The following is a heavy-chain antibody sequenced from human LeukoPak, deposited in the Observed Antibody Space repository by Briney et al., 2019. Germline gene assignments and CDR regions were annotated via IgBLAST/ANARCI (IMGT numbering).Heavy chain of an antibody. D-gene: IGHD1-26*01. Sequence: SETLSLTCTVSGGSISSYYWSWIRQPAGKGLEWIGRIYTSGSTDYNPSLKSRVTISLDKSNNEFSLKMNSVTAADTAVYFCARASGTYPNSLDSWGRGTLVIVSS. CDR3: ARASGTYPNSLDS. J-gene: IGHJ4*02. CDR2: IYTSGST. V-gene: IGHV4-4*07. CDR1: GGSISSYY.